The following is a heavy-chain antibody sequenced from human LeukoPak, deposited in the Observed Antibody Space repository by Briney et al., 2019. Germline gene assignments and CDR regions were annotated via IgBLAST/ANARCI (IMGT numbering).Heavy chain of an antibody. CDR2: ISSSSSYI. D-gene: IGHD3-3*01. Sequence: GGSLRLSCAASGFTFSSYSMNWVRQAPGKGLEWVSSISSSSSYIYYADSVKGRFTISRDNAKNSLYLQMNSLRAEDTAVYYCARDFPRRITIFGVVTRGYWGQGTLVTVSS. CDR3: ARDFPRRITIFGVVTRGY. V-gene: IGHV3-21*01. J-gene: IGHJ4*02. CDR1: GFTFSSYS.